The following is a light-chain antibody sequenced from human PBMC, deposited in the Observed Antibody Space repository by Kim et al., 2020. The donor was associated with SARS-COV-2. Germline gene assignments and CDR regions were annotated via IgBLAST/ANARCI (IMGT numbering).Light chain of an antibody. J-gene: IGKJ2*01. CDR1: QSISSW. V-gene: IGKV1-5*03. CDR3: QQYNSYSRT. CDR2: KAS. Sequence: DIQMTQSPSTLSASVGDRVTITCRASQSISSWLAWYQQKPGKAPNLLIYKASSLETGVPSRFSGSGSGTEFTLTINSLQPDDFATYYCQQYNSYSRTFGQGTKLEI.